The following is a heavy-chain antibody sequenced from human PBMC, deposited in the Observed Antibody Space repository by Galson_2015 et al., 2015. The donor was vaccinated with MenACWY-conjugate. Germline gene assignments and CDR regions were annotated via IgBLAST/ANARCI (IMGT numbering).Heavy chain of an antibody. J-gene: IGHJ6*02. CDR3: ARGLHGMAV. CDR1: GFTFRNYW. D-gene: IGHD2-15*01. Sequence: SLRLSCAASGFTFRNYWMTWVRQAPGKGLEWVASIKKDGSEKYYVDSVKGRFTISRDNAKNSLYLEMNSLRVEDTAVYSCARGLHGMAVWGQGTTVTASS. CDR2: IKKDGSEK. V-gene: IGHV3-7*03.